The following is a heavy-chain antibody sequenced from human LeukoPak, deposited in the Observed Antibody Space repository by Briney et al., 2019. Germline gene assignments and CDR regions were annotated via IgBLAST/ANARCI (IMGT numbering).Heavy chain of an antibody. Sequence: PSETLSLTCTVSGVSTSDSYWSRIRQPPGKGPEWIGYIFHTGDSHHNPSFRSRVSISLDTSKDQISLRLTSVTAADTAVYYCAGHGFASPSDSWGQGTLVTVSS. J-gene: IGHJ4*02. D-gene: IGHD3-10*01. CDR2: IFHTGDS. CDR3: AGHGFASPSDS. CDR1: GVSTSDSY. V-gene: IGHV4-59*08.